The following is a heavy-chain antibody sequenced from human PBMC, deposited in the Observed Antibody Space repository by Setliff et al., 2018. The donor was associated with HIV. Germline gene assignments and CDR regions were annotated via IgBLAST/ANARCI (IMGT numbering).Heavy chain of an antibody. V-gene: IGHV3-7*03. CDR2: IVGGGSEM. D-gene: IGHD1-26*01. CDR1: GFTFRTTW. CDR3: ATGHYRGSSG. Sequence: PGGSLRLSCAASGFTFRTTWMNWVRQAPGKGLEWVANIVGGGSEMNYVDSVKGRFTISRDNAKNSLFLQMNSLRAEDTAVYYCATGHYRGSSGWGQGTPVTVSS. J-gene: IGHJ4*02.